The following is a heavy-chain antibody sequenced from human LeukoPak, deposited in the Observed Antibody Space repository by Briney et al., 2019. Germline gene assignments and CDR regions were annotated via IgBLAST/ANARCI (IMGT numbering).Heavy chain of an antibody. D-gene: IGHD1-26*01. J-gene: IGHJ3*01. V-gene: IGHV3-48*01. CDR1: GFTFSSYS. Sequence: PGGSLRLSCAASGFTFSSYSMNWVRQAPGKGLEWVSYISSSSSTIYYADSVKGRFTISRENAKNSLYLQMNSLRAADTAVYYCARLYSGSYYDAFDLWGQGTMVTVSS. CDR2: ISSSSSTI. CDR3: ARLYSGSYYDAFDL.